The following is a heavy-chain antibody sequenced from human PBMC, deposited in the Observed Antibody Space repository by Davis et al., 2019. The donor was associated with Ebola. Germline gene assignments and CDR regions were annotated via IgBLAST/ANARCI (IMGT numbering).Heavy chain of an antibody. CDR2: ISGSGVST. Sequence: PGGSLRLSCAASGFTFSSYAMSWVRQAPGKGLEWVSAISGSGVSTYYADSVKGRFTISRDNSKNTLYLQMNSLRAEDTAVYYCAKARYSSGWYPFDYWGQGTLVTVSS. D-gene: IGHD6-19*01. CDR3: AKARYSSGWYPFDY. CDR1: GFTFSSYA. V-gene: IGHV3-23*01. J-gene: IGHJ4*02.